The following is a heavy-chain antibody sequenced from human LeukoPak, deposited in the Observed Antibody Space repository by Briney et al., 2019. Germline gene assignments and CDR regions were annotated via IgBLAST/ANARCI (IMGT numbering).Heavy chain of an antibody. CDR1: GGSISGYY. V-gene: IGHV4-59*08. J-gene: IGHJ4*02. CDR2: ISYSGST. CDR3: ARHGSGWSFDY. Sequence: PSETLSLTCTVSGGSISGYYWSWIWQPPGKGLEWIGYISYSGSTNHNPPLKSRVSISVDTSKNQFSLNLNSVTAADTAVFYCARHGSGWSFDYWGQGTLVTVSS. D-gene: IGHD6-19*01.